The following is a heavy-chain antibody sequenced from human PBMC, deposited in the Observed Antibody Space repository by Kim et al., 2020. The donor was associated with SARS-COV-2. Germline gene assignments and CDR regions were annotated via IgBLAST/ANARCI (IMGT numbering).Heavy chain of an antibody. D-gene: IGHD6-13*01. Sequence: ASVKVSCKASGYTFTSYGISWVRQVPGQGLEWMGWISAYNGNTNYAQKLQGRVTMTTDTSTSTAYMELRSLRSDDTAVYYCASWPAPDSSSWHGDTHYWGQGTLVTVSS. CDR2: ISAYNGNT. J-gene: IGHJ4*02. V-gene: IGHV1-18*04. CDR3: ASWPAPDSSSWHGDTHY. CDR1: GYTFTSYG.